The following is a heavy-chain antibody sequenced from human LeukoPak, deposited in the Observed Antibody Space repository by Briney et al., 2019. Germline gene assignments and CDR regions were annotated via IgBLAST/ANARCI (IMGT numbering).Heavy chain of an antibody. CDR1: GFTFSSYE. Sequence: GGSLRLSCAASGFTFSSYEMNWVRQAPGKGLEWVSYISSSGSTIYYADSVKGRFTISRDNAKNSLYLQMNSLRAEDTAVYYCASSPRYVYVRYWGQGTLVTVSS. V-gene: IGHV3-48*03. CDR3: ASSPRYVYVRY. J-gene: IGHJ4*02. D-gene: IGHD5-12*01. CDR2: ISSSGSTI.